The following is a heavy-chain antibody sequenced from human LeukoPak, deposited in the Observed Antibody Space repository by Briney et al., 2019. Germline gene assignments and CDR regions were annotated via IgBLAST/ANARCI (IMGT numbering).Heavy chain of an antibody. CDR1: GGSFSGYY. CDR3: ARARYANYYGSGSYYNWAGYFDY. Sequence: KPSETLSLTCAVYGGSFSGYYWSWIRQPPGKGLEWIGEIKHSGSTNYNPSLKSRVTISVDTSKNQFSLKLSSVTAADTAVYYCARARYANYYGSGSYYNWAGYFDYWGQGTLVTVSS. J-gene: IGHJ4*02. V-gene: IGHV4-34*01. CDR2: IKHSGST. D-gene: IGHD3-10*01.